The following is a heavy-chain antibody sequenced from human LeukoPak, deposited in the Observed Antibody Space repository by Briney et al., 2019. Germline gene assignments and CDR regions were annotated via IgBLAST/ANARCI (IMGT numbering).Heavy chain of an antibody. Sequence: SETLTLTCTVSGGSVNSGSYYWNWIRQPPGKGLEWIGYIYYSGSTNYNPSLKSRVTISVDTSKNQFSLKLSSVTAADTAVYYCARAAYSGSYHSDYWGQGTLVTVSS. D-gene: IGHD1-26*01. V-gene: IGHV4-61*01. CDR3: ARAAYSGSYHSDY. CDR2: IYYSGST. J-gene: IGHJ4*02. CDR1: GGSVNSGSYY.